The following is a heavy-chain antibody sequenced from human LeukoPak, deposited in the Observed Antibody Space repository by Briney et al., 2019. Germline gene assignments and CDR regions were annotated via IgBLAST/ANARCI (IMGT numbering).Heavy chain of an antibody. Sequence: GGSLRLSCAASGFTFSSYVMHWARQAPGEGLEWVAVIRQDGDGKFYGNSVKGRFTISRDNSRDTLYLQVDSLTTEDTAIYYCATEDHTSGHAGALGFDPWGQGTLVTVS. D-gene: IGHD3-22*01. CDR3: ATEDHTSGHAGALGFDP. V-gene: IGHV3-30*03. CDR2: IRQDGDGK. CDR1: GFTFSSYV. J-gene: IGHJ5*02.